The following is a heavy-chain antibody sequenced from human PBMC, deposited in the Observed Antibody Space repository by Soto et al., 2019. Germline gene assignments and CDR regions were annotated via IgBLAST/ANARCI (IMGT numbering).Heavy chain of an antibody. CDR3: AKDGLYDSSGYYWGYYFDY. D-gene: IGHD3-22*01. V-gene: IGHV3-23*01. J-gene: IGHJ4*02. CDR1: EFTFSSYA. CDR2: ISGSGGST. Sequence: GGSLRLCCAASEFTFSSYAMSWVRQAPGKGLEWVSAISGSGGSTYYADSVKGRFTISRDNSKNTLYLQMNSLRAEDTAVYYCAKDGLYDSSGYYWGYYFDYWGQGTLVTVSS.